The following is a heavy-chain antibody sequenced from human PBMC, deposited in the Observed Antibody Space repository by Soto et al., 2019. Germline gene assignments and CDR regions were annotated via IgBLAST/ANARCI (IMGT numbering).Heavy chain of an antibody. CDR1: GYSFSSHA. CDR2: IIPVFGTP. Sequence: ASVKVSCRASGYSFSSHAITWVRQAPGQGLEWMGGIIPVFGTPSYAQKFQGRVTISADKSTNTSYLELRSLRSEDTAVYYCARGGALSTSWYWGDGLDSWGQGTQVTVSS. J-gene: IGHJ4*02. V-gene: IGHV1-69*06. D-gene: IGHD6-13*01. CDR3: ARGGALSTSWYWGDGLDS.